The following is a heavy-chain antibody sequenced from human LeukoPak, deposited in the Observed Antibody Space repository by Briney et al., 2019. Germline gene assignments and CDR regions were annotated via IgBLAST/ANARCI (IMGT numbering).Heavy chain of an antibody. Sequence: ASVKVSCKASGYTFTSYYMHWVRQAPGQGLEWMGIINPSGGSTSYAQKFQGRVTMTRDTSTSTVYMELRSLRSEDTAVYYCARSAHTDSSSWYEGLYYFDYWGQGTLVTVSS. CDR1: GYTFTSYY. CDR3: ARSAHTDSSSWYEGLYYFDY. J-gene: IGHJ4*02. CDR2: INPSGGST. V-gene: IGHV1-46*01. D-gene: IGHD6-13*01.